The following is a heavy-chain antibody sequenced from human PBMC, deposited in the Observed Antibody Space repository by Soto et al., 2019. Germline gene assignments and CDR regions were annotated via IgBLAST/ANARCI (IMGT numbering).Heavy chain of an antibody. CDR1: GYSFTSYW. CDR2: IDPSDSYS. D-gene: IGHD6-13*01. J-gene: IGHJ4*02. V-gene: IGHV5-10-1*01. Sequence: GESLKISCKGSGYSFTSYWINWVRQMPGKGLEWMGRIDPSDSYSNYSPSFQGHVTMSADKSISTAYLQWSSLRASDTAVYYCARSAAGSSSWVDYWGQGTLVTVSS. CDR3: ARSAAGSSSWVDY.